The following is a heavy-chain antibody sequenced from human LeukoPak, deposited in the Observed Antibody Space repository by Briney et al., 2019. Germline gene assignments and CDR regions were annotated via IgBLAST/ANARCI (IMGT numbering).Heavy chain of an antibody. CDR1: GFTFSSYG. J-gene: IGHJ6*03. Sequence: PGGSLRLSCAASGFTFSSYGMHWVRQAPGKGLEWVAVIWYDGSNKYYADSVKGRFTISRDNSKNTLYLQMNSLRAEDTAVYYCARGYCSSTSCYTQRNYYYYYMDVWGKGTTVTVSS. V-gene: IGHV3-33*01. CDR3: ARGYCSSTSCYTQRNYYYYYMDV. CDR2: IWYDGSNK. D-gene: IGHD2-2*02.